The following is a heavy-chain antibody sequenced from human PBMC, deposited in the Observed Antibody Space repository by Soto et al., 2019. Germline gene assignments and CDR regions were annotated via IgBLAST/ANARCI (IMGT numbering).Heavy chain of an antibody. CDR2: RNFNSGGT. CDR3: ARDKGPRYYHYGMDV. Sequence: QVQLVQSGAEVKKPGASVKVSCRPSGFTFTDYYIHWVRQAPVQGLEWMGWRNFNSGGTNYAQKFQGRVTMTSDTSISAAYTKLSSVYMELSRLRSDDTAIYYCARDKGPRYYHYGMDVWGQGTTVTVSS. J-gene: IGHJ6*02. V-gene: IGHV1-2*02. CDR1: GFTFTDYY.